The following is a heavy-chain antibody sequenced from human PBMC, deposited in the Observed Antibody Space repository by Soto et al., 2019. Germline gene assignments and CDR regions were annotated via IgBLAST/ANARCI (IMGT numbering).Heavy chain of an antibody. V-gene: IGHV3-30*18. J-gene: IGHJ6*03. CDR3: AKDPNSRGWYGYYYYYYMDV. D-gene: IGHD6-19*01. CDR2: ISYDGSNK. CDR1: GFTFSSYG. Sequence: PGGSLRLSCAAPGFTFSSYGMHLIRQAPGKGLEWVAVISYDGSNKYYADSVKGRFTISRDNSKNTLYLQMNSLRAEDTAVYYCAKDPNSRGWYGYYYYYYMDVWGKGTTVTVSS.